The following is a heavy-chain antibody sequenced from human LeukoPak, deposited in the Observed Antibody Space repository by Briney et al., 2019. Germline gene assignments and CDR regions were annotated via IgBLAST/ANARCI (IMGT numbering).Heavy chain of an antibody. Sequence: QAGGSLRLSCAASGFTFSSYAMSWVRQAPGKGLEWVSAISGSGGSTYYADSVKGRFTISRDNSKNTLYLQMNSLRAEDTAVYYCAKSPFQRPYYYDSSGVTGVYYFDYWGQGTLVTVSS. V-gene: IGHV3-23*01. J-gene: IGHJ4*02. CDR3: AKSPFQRPYYYDSSGVTGVYYFDY. D-gene: IGHD3-22*01. CDR2: ISGSGGST. CDR1: GFTFSSYA.